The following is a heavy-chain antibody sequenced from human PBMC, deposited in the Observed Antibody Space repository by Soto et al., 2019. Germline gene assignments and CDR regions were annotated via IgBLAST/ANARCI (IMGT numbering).Heavy chain of an antibody. CDR2: ISHDGSNK. D-gene: IGHD2-15*01. CDR3: ARSHSPYCSGGSCPYYYYYYGMDV. V-gene: IGHV3-30-3*01. J-gene: IGHJ6*02. Sequence: GGSLRLSCAASGFTFSSYAMHWVRQAPGKGLEWVAVISHDGSNKYYADSVKGRFTISRDNSKSTLYLQMNSLRAEDTAVYYCARSHSPYCSGGSCPYYYYYYGMDVWGQGTTVTVSS. CDR1: GFTFSSYA.